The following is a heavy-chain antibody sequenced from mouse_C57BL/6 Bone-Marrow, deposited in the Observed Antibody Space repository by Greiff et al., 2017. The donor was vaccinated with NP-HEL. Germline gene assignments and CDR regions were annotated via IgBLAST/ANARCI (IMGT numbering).Heavy chain of an antibody. J-gene: IGHJ2*01. CDR1: GYTFTDYY. Sequence: VQLKQSGPVLVKPGASVKMSCKASGYTFTDYYMNWVKQSPGKSLEWIGVINPYNGGTSYNQKFKGKATLTVAKSSSTAYMELNSLTSEDSAVYYCARLWSYFDYWGQGTTLTVSS. CDR3: ARLWSYFDY. V-gene: IGHV1-19*01. CDR2: INPYNGGT. D-gene: IGHD1-1*02.